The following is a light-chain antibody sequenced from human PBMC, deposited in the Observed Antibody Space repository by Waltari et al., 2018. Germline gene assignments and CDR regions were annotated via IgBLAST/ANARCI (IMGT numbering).Light chain of an antibody. Sequence: EIVLTQSPGTLSLSPGERATLSCRASQRVSSSYLAWYQQKPGQAPRLLTNGASSRATGIPDRFSGSGSGTDFTLTISRLEPEDFAVYYCQQYGSSPMFAFGQGTKLEIK. V-gene: IGKV3-20*01. CDR3: QQYGSSPMFA. CDR2: GAS. CDR1: QRVSSSY. J-gene: IGKJ2*01.